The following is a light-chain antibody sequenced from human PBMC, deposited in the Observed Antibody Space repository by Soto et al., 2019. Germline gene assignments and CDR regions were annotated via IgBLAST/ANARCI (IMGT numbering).Light chain of an antibody. V-gene: IGKV3-15*01. J-gene: IGKJ1*01. Sequence: EIVMTQSPATLSVSPGERATLSCRASQSISTNLVWYQQKPGQAPRLLIYDASTRATGIPARFSGGGSGTEFTLTISSLQSEDFAVYYCQQYGSSTWTFGQGTKVDIK. CDR3: QQYGSSTWT. CDR1: QSISTN. CDR2: DAS.